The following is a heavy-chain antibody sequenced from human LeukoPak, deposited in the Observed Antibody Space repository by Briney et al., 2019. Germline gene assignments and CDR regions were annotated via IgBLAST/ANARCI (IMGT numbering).Heavy chain of an antibody. V-gene: IGHV3-23*01. CDR1: GFTFSSYA. CDR2: ISGSGGST. J-gene: IGHJ4*02. D-gene: IGHD6-13*01. CDR3: AKSARYSSSWYPPFDY. Sequence: PGGSLRLSCAASGFTFSSYAMSWVRQAPGKGLEWVSGISGSGGSTYYADSVKGRFTISRDNSKNTLYQQMNSLRAEDTAVYYCAKSARYSSSWYPPFDYWGQGTLVTVSS.